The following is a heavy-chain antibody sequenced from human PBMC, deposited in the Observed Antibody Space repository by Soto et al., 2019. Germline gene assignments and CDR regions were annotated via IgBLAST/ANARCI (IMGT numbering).Heavy chain of an antibody. CDR2: IKSKTDGGTT. CDR1: GFTFSNAW. J-gene: IGHJ4*02. CDR3: AKDAFWSGYYKGGYFDY. Sequence: EVQLVESGGGLVKPGGSLRLSCAASGFTFSNAWMSWVRQAPGKGLEWVGRIKSKTDGGTTDYAAPVKGRFTISRDDSKNTLYLQMNSLRAEDTAVYYCAKDAFWSGYYKGGYFDYWGQGTLVTVSS. V-gene: IGHV3-15*01. D-gene: IGHD3-3*01.